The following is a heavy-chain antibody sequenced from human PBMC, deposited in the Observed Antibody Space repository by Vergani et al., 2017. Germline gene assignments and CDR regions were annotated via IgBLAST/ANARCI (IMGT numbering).Heavy chain of an antibody. CDR2: IYTSGST. D-gene: IGHD4-17*01. V-gene: IGHV4-61*02. J-gene: IGHJ4*02. CDR1: GSSISSGSYY. Sequence: QVQLQESGPGLVKPSQTLSLTCTVSGSSISSGSYYWSWIRQPAGKGLEWIGRIYTSGSTNYNPSLKSRVTISVDTSKNQFSLKLSSVTAADTAVYYCARGGTDYGDYTFDYWGQGTLVTVSS. CDR3: ARGGTDYGDYTFDY.